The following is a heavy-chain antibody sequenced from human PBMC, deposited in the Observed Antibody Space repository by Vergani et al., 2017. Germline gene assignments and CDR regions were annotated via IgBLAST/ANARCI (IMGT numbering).Heavy chain of an antibody. CDR2: IRYDGSNK. J-gene: IGHJ6*02. Sequence: QVQLVESGGGVVQPGGSLRLSCAASGFTFSSYGMHWVRQAPGKGLEWVAFIRYDGSNKYYADSVKGRFTISRDNSKNTLYLQMNSLRAEDTAEYYCATRPMTTVTSSYYYGMDVWGQGTTVTVSS. CDR1: GFTFSSYG. V-gene: IGHV3-30*02. CDR3: ATRPMTTVTSSYYYGMDV. D-gene: IGHD4-17*01.